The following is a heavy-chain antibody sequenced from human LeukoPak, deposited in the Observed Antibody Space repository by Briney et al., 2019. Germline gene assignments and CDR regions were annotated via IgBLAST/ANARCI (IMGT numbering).Heavy chain of an antibody. CDR1: GGSISSSNW. V-gene: IGHV4-4*02. CDR2: IYHSGST. CDR3: ARDSAGSGFDY. J-gene: IGHJ4*02. Sequence: SGTLSLTCAVSGGSISSSNWWSWVRQPPGKGLEWIGEIYHSGSTNYNPSLKGRVTISVDKSKNQFSLKLSSVTAADTAVYYCARDSAGSGFDYWGQGTLVTVSS. D-gene: IGHD3-10*01.